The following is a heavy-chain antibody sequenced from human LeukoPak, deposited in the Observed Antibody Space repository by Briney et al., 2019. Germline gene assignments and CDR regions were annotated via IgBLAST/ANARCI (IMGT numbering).Heavy chain of an antibody. V-gene: IGHV4-4*07. D-gene: IGHD4-17*01. CDR3: ARDLLGDYGTFDI. CDR2: VYNTGST. J-gene: IGHJ3*02. CDR1: GGSITTHY. Sequence: PSETLSLTCTVSGGSITTHYWSWIREPAGREVEWIGRVYNTGSTKYNPSLESRVTMSVDTSSNRFSLSLRSVTAADTAVYYCARDLLGDYGTFDIWGQGTMVTVSS.